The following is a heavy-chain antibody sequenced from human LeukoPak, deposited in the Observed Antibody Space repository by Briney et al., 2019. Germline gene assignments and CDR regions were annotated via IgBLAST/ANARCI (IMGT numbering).Heavy chain of an antibody. CDR2: ITGSGSST. D-gene: IGHD3-3*01. Sequence: PGGSLRLSCTASGFTFNTYAMNWVRQAPGKGLEWVSTITGSGSSTYYADSVKGRFTISRDNSKNTLYLQMNSRRVEDTALYYCTKDLYDFWSGLDYWGQGTLVTVSS. V-gene: IGHV3-23*01. CDR3: TKDLYDFWSGLDY. CDR1: GFTFNTYA. J-gene: IGHJ4*02.